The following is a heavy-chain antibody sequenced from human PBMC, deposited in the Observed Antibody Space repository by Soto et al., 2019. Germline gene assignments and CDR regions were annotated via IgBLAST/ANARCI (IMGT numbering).Heavy chain of an antibody. CDR1: GFTFSSYG. D-gene: IGHD5-12*01. V-gene: IGHV3-33*01. CDR3: ARDGSVAWVGYYYGMDV. J-gene: IGHJ6*02. Sequence: GGSLRLSCAASGFTFSSYGMHWVRQAPGKGLEWGAVIWYDGSNKYYADSVKGRFTISRDNSKNTLYLQMNSLRAEDTAVYYCARDGSVAWVGYYYGMDVWGQGNTVTVSS. CDR2: IWYDGSNK.